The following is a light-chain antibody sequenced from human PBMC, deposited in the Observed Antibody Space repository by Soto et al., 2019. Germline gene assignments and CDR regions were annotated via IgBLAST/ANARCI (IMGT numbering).Light chain of an antibody. CDR1: SRDIGNYNY. J-gene: IGLJ1*01. V-gene: IGLV2-14*01. CDR2: EVT. CDR3: ASYRSANTIVG. Sequence: QSVLTQPASVSGSPGQSITISCTGTSRDIGNYNYVSWYQHHPGKAPKLMIYEVTSRPSGVSDRFSGSKSGMTASLTISGLQPEDEADYLCASYRSANTIVGVATGAKVNVL.